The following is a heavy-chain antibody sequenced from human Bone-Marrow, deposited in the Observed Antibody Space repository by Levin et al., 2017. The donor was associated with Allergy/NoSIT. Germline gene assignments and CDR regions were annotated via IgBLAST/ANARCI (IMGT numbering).Heavy chain of an antibody. CDR3: ARNTAQDNWNYDFQRGKRNWFDP. CDR2: ISSSGSTI. Sequence: GGSLRLSCAASGFTFSDYYMSWIRQAPGKGLEWVSYISSSGSTIYYADSVKGRFTISRDDAKNSLYLQMNSLRAEDTAVYYCARNTAQDNWNYDFQRGKRNWFDPWGQGTLVTVSS. J-gene: IGHJ5*02. D-gene: IGHD1-7*01. V-gene: IGHV3-11*01. CDR1: GFTFSDYY.